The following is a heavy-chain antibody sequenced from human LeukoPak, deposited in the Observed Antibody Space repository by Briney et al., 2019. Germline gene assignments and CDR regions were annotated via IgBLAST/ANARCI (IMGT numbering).Heavy chain of an antibody. J-gene: IGHJ4*02. D-gene: IGHD6-13*01. CDR3: AKWGSFVAAAGASDY. V-gene: IGHV3-23*01. CDR1: GFTFSTYW. Sequence: GGSLRLSCAASGFTFSTYWMNWVRQAPGKGLEWVSAISGSGGSTYYADSVKGRFTISRDNSKNTLYLQMNSLRAEDTAVYYCAKWGSFVAAAGASDYWGQGTLVTVSS. CDR2: ISGSGGST.